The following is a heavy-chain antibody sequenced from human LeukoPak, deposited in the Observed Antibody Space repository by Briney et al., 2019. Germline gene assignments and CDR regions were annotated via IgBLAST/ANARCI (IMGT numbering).Heavy chain of an antibody. Sequence: SETLSLTCTVSGGALKSYYWNWIRQPPGKGLEWVGYIYYSGSTNYNPSLKSRVTISVDTSKNQFSLKLTSVTAADTAIYYGARVGGMLTINNEAFDIWGQGTVVTVS. V-gene: IGHV4-59*01. CDR2: IYYSGST. D-gene: IGHD3-16*01. J-gene: IGHJ3*02. CDR3: ARVGGMLTINNEAFDI. CDR1: GGALKSYY.